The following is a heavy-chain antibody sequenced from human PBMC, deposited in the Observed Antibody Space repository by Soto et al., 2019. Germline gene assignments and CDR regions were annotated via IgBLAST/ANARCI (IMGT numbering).Heavy chain of an antibody. D-gene: IGHD4-17*01. CDR3: ASHYGDNGWFDP. CDR2: ITSSSSSI. V-gene: IGHV3-21*06. J-gene: IGHJ5*02. Sequence: GGSLRLSCAASGLTFSAYNMNWVRQPPGKGLEWVSSITSSSSSIYYADSLKGRFTISRDNAKNSLYLQMNSLRAEDTAVYYCASHYGDNGWFDPWGQGTLVTVSS. CDR1: GLTFSAYN.